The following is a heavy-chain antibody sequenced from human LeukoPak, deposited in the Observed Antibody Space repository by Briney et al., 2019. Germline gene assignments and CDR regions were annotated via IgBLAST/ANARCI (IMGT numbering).Heavy chain of an antibody. V-gene: IGHV4-34*01. D-gene: IGHD5-18*01. CDR1: GVSFSGYY. J-gene: IGHJ4*02. Sequence: SETLSLTCAVYGVSFSGYYWSWIRQPPGKGLEWIGEINHSGSTNYNPSLKSRVTISVDTSKNQFSLKLSSVTAADTAVYYCARGEYSYGSFDYWGQGTLVTVSS. CDR3: ARGEYSYGSFDY. CDR2: INHSGST.